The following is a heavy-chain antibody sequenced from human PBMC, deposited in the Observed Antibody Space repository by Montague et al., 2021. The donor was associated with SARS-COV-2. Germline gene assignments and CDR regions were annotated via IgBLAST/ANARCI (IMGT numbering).Heavy chain of an antibody. CDR1: GFTVSSYA. CDR2: ISGSVGNP. V-gene: IGHV3-23*01. CDR3: AKDTGRRNYFDY. J-gene: IGHJ4*02. Sequence: SLRLSCAASGFTVSSYAMSWVRQAPGKGLEWVSAISGSVGNPYYSDSXKVLFTISRDNSKNTLYVQMNRLRAEDTAVYYCAKDTGRRNYFDYWGQGTLVTVSS. D-gene: IGHD4-11*01.